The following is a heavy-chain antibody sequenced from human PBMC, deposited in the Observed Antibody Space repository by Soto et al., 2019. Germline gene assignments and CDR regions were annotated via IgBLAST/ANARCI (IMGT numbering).Heavy chain of an antibody. Sequence: XGSLRLSFAASGFTFSDYYMTWIRQAPGKGLEWVSYTSSSGTGIYYADSVKGRFTISRDNAKKSLYLQMSSLRAEDTAIYYCARAYSDAFDIWGQGTMVTVSS. D-gene: IGHD2-15*01. V-gene: IGHV3-11*01. CDR1: GFTFSDYY. CDR3: ARAYSDAFDI. J-gene: IGHJ3*02. CDR2: TSSSGTGI.